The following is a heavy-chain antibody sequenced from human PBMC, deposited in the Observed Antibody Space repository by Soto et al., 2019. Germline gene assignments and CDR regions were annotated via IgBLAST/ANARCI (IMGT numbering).Heavy chain of an antibody. D-gene: IGHD2-21*01. V-gene: IGHV1-69*12. CDR3: ARSGVVVNAFDI. CDR1: GGTFNYYA. Sequence: QVQLVQSGAEVKKPGSSVKVSCKVSGGTFNYYAINWVRQAPGQGLEWMGGIVPISGTTNYAQKFQGRVTITADESTSTAYMELSSLRSEDTAVYYCARSGVVVNAFDIWGHGTLVTVSS. CDR2: IVPISGTT. J-gene: IGHJ3*02.